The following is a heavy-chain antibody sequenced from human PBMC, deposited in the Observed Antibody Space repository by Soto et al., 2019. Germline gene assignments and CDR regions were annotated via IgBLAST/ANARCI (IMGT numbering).Heavy chain of an antibody. CDR1: SFTFSVFP. CDR3: ASEDRRGRRHANFDS. CDR2: VSSDGTDT. J-gene: IGHJ4*02. Sequence: GGSLRLSCSASSFTFSVFPMHWVRQAPGKGLEWVALVSSDGTDTSYADSVKGRFSISRDNSQNTLYLEMSSLKFEDTAVYFCASEDRRGRRHANFDSWGQGTLVTVSS. D-gene: IGHD2-2*01. V-gene: IGHV3-30-3*01.